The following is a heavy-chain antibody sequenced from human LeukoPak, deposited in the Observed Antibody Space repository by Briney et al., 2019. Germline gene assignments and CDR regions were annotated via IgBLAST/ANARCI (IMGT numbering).Heavy chain of an antibody. Sequence: GGSLRLSCAASGFTFSSYSVNWVRQAPGKGLEWVSSISSSSSYIYYADSVKGRFTISRDNAKNSLYLQMNSLRAEDTAVYYCARDSVVVVAAPYAFDIWGQGTMVTVSS. CDR2: ISSSSSYI. CDR1: GFTFSSYS. D-gene: IGHD2-15*01. J-gene: IGHJ3*02. CDR3: ARDSVVVVAAPYAFDI. V-gene: IGHV3-21*01.